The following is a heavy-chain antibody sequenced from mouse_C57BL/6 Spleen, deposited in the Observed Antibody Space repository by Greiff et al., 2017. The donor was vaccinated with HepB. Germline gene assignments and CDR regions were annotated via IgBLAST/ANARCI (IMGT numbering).Heavy chain of an antibody. CDR1: GYAFSSSW. J-gene: IGHJ1*03. V-gene: IGHV1-82*01. CDR3: ARSVTTVVDYGGYFDV. D-gene: IGHD1-1*01. CDR2: IYPGDGDT. Sequence: QVHVKQSGPELVKPGASVKISCKASGYAFSSSWMNWVKQRPGKGLEWIGRIYPGDGDTNYNGKFKGKATLTADKSSSTAYMQLSSLTSEDSAVYFCARSVTTVVDYGGYFDVWGTGTTVTVSS.